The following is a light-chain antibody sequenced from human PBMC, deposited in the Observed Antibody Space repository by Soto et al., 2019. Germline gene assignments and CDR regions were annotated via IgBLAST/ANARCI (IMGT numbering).Light chain of an antibody. CDR2: GAS. V-gene: IGKV3-20*01. CDR1: QSVGGTF. CDR3: QQYGGSPRT. Sequence: EIVLTQSPGTLSLSPGEGATLSCRASQSVGGTFLAWYQQKGGQAPRLIIHGASNRATGIPDRFSGSGSGTDFTLTISRLEPEDFAVYYCQQYGGSPRTFGQGTKLEVK. J-gene: IGKJ1*01.